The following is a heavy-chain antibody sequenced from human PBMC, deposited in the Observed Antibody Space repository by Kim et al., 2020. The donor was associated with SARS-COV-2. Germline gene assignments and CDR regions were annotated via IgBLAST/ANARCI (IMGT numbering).Heavy chain of an antibody. J-gene: IGHJ3*02. CDR1: GGSISSSGYY. CDR3: ARPTYRRDGYNDAFDI. Sequence: SETLSLTCTVSGGSISSSGYYWGWIRQPPGKGLEWIGSIYYSGSTYYNPSLKSRVTISVDTSKNQFSLKLSSVTAADTAVYCCARPTYRRDGYNDAFDIWGQGTMVTVSS. D-gene: IGHD5-12*01. V-gene: IGHV4-39*01. CDR2: IYYSGST.